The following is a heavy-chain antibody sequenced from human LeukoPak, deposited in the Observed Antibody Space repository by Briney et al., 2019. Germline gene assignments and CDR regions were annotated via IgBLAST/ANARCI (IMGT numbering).Heavy chain of an antibody. CDR2: IYYSGST. V-gene: IGHV4-30-4*08. CDR1: GGSISSGDYY. Sequence: PSETLSLTCTASGGSISSGDYYWSWIRQPPGKGLEWLGYIYYSGSTFHYNPSLKSRVNISVDTSKNQFSLRLSSVTAVDTAVYYCASTNCSSASCYGANWFDPWGQGALVTVSS. J-gene: IGHJ5*02. CDR3: ASTNCSSASCYGANWFDP. D-gene: IGHD2-2*01.